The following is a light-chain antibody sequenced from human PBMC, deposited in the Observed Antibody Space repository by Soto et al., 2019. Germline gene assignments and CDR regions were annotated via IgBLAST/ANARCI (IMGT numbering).Light chain of an antibody. V-gene: IGLV2-8*01. CDR2: EVS. Sequence: QSALTQPPSASGSPGQSVTISCTGTSSDVGGYNYVSWYQQHPGKAPKLMIYEVSKRPSGVPDRCSGSKSGNTASLTVSGLQAEDEADYYCSSYAGSNDHVVFGGGTKVTVL. CDR1: SSDVGGYNY. J-gene: IGLJ2*01. CDR3: SSYAGSNDHVV.